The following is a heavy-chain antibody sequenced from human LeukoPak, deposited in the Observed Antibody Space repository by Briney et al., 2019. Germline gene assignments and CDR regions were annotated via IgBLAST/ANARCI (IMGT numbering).Heavy chain of an antibody. CDR2: IKQDGSEK. D-gene: IGHD3-16*01. J-gene: IGHJ4*02. V-gene: IGHV3-7*04. Sequence: GGSLRLSCAASGFIFSEYWMNWIRQAPGKGLEWVSSIKQDGSEKYYVDSVKGRFTISRDNAKNSLYLQMNSLRAEDTAVYYCSRGGGNFDYWGQGTLVTVSS. CDR1: GFIFSEYW. CDR3: SRGGGNFDY.